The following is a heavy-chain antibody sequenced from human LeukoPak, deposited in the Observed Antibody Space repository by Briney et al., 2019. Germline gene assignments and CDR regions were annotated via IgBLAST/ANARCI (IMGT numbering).Heavy chain of an antibody. Sequence: LGGSLRLSCAASGFTFSSYSMNWVRQAPGKGLEWVSSISSSSSYIYYADSVKGRFTISRDNAKNSLYLQMNSLRAEDTAVYYCARLVVVAANAFDIWGQGTMVTVSS. J-gene: IGHJ3*02. CDR3: ARLVVVAANAFDI. CDR1: GFTFSSYS. D-gene: IGHD2-15*01. CDR2: ISSSSSYI. V-gene: IGHV3-21*01.